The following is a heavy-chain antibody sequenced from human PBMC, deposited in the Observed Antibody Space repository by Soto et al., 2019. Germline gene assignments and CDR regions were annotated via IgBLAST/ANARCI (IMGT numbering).Heavy chain of an antibody. D-gene: IGHD3-16*01. CDR3: ARAHSMMILDRFDP. CDR1: GFKFRNYA. CDR2: IWFDGSKK. V-gene: IGHV3-33*01. J-gene: IGHJ5*02. Sequence: PGGSVRLSCAASGFKFRNYAIHWVRQAPGKGLEWLAVIWFDGSKKYYADSVKGRFTISRDNSKNTVYLDMNSLTADDSGVFYCARAHSMMILDRFDPWGHGTLVTVSS.